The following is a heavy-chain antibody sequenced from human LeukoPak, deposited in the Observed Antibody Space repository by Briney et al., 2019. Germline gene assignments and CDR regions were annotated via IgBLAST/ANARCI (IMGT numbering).Heavy chain of an antibody. CDR1: GFTFSNCA. D-gene: IGHD2-21*01. CDR3: VRDPPGEGVDY. Sequence: GGSLRLSCAASGFTFSNCAMSWIRPAPGKGLVWVSRINNDGSSTNYADSVKGRFTISRDNAKNTVYLQMNSLRGEDTAVYYCVRDPPGEGVDYWGQGTLVAVSS. J-gene: IGHJ4*02. V-gene: IGHV3-74*01. CDR2: INNDGSST.